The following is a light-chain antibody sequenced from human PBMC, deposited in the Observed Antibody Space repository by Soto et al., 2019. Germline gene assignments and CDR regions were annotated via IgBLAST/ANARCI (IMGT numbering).Light chain of an antibody. J-gene: IGKJ4*01. Sequence: EIVMTQSPATLSVSPGERATLSCRASQSVSSNLAWYQQKPGQAPRLLIYGAPPRATGIPARFSGRGSGTEFTLTISSLQSEDFAVYYCQQYNNWPPLTFGGGTKVEIK. CDR3: QQYNNWPPLT. V-gene: IGKV3-15*01. CDR1: QSVSSN. CDR2: GAP.